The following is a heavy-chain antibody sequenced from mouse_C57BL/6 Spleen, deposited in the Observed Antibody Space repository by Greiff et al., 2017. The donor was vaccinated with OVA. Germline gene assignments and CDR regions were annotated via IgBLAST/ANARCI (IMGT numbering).Heavy chain of an antibody. J-gene: IGHJ2*01. V-gene: IGHV1-58*01. CDR2: IYIGNGYT. D-gene: IGHD1-1*01. Sequence: EVQVVESGAELVRPGSSVKMSCKTSGYTFTSYGINWVKQRPGQGLEWIGYIYIGNGYTEYNEKFKGKATLTSDTSSSTAYMQLSSLTSEDSAIYFCARENYGSSRYYFDYWGQGTTLTVSS. CDR3: ARENYGSSRYYFDY. CDR1: GYTFTSYG.